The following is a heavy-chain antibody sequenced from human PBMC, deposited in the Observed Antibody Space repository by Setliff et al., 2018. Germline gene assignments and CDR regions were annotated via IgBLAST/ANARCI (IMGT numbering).Heavy chain of an antibody. J-gene: IGHJ4*02. CDR3: ARDSNGDYAD. CDR2: IIPILGIA. Sequence: SVKVSCKASGYTFTSYYMHWVRQAPGQGLEWMGGIIPILGIANSAQKFQGRVTITADDSTSTAYMELSSLRSEDTAVYYCARDSNGDYADWGQGTLVTVSS. D-gene: IGHD4-17*01. V-gene: IGHV1-69*10. CDR1: GYTFTSYY.